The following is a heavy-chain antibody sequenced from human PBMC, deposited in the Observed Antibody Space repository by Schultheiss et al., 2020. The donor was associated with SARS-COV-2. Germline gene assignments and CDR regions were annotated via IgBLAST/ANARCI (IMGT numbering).Heavy chain of an antibody. CDR3: ARELSGGLNWNYFPYYYYGMDV. CDR2: IYYSGST. J-gene: IGHJ6*02. D-gene: IGHD1-7*01. V-gene: IGHV4-34*01. Sequence: SETLSLTCAVYGGSFSGYYWSWIRQPPGKGLEWIGYIYYSGSTNYNPSLKSRVTISVDTSKNQFSLKLSSVTAADTAVYYCARELSGGLNWNYFPYYYYGMDVWGQGTTVTVSS. CDR1: GGSFSGYY.